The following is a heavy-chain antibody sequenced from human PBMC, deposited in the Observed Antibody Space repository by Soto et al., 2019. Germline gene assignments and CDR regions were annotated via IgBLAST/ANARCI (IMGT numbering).Heavy chain of an antibody. J-gene: IGHJ4*02. CDR2: MNPNSGNT. V-gene: IGHV1-8*01. D-gene: IGHD3-10*01. CDR1: GYTFTSYD. Sequence: QVQLVQSGAEVKKPGASVKVSCKASGYTFTSYDINWVRQATGQGLEWMGWMNPNSGNTGYAQKFQGRVTMTRDTSISTAYMELSSLRSEDPAVYSCARGELRWFGELGRWGQGTLVTVSS. CDR3: ARGELRWFGELGR.